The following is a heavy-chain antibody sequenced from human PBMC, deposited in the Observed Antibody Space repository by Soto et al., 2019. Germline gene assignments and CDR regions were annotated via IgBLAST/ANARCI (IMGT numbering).Heavy chain of an antibody. Sequence: QVQLVQSGAEVKKPGASVKVSCKASGYTFTSYDINWVRQATGQGLEWMGWMNPNSGNTGYAQKFQGRVTMTRNTSISTAYMELSSLRSEDTAVYYCVRVGRELGYYYYYMDVWGKGTTVTVSS. CDR2: MNPNSGNT. J-gene: IGHJ6*03. CDR1: GYTFTSYD. CDR3: VRVGRELGYYYYYMDV. D-gene: IGHD7-27*01. V-gene: IGHV1-8*01.